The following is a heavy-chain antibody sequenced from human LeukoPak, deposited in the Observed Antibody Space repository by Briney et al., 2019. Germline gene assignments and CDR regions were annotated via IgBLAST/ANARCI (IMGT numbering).Heavy chain of an antibody. Sequence: PGGSLRLSCAASGFTFSSYWMSWVRQAPGKGLEWVAKIKQDGSEKYYVDSVKGRFTISRDNAKNSLYLQMNSLRAEDTAVYYCARESSGWYGALWFDPWGQGTLVTVSS. CDR3: ARESSGWYGALWFDP. V-gene: IGHV3-7*01. CDR2: IKQDGSEK. J-gene: IGHJ5*02. D-gene: IGHD6-19*01. CDR1: GFTFSSYW.